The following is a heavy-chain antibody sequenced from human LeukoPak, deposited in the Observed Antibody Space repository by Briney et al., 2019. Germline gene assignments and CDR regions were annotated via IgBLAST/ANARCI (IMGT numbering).Heavy chain of an antibody. V-gene: IGHV1-18*01. CDR1: GYTFTNYG. J-gene: IGHJ4*02. Sequence: ASVKVSCKASGYTFTNYGVSWVRQAPGQGLEWMGWISGYNGNTNYAQNFQGRFTMTTDTSTNTAYMELSSLRSEDTAVYYCARDLVRLGELSLYGIDYWGQGTLVTVSS. CDR2: ISGYNGNT. CDR3: ARDLVRLGELSLYGIDY. D-gene: IGHD3-16*02.